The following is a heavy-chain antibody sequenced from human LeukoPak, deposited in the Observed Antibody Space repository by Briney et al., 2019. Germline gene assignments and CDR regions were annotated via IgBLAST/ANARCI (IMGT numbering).Heavy chain of an antibody. J-gene: IGHJ3*02. CDR3: ARDLTVSRDI. CDR1: GFTFSSYT. Sequence: GGSLRLSCAASGFTFSSYTMNWVRQAPGKGLEWVSYISSSSSTIYYADSVKGRFSISRDNAKNSLHLQMNSLRVEDTAMYYCARDLTVSRDIWGQGTMVTVSS. D-gene: IGHD2-2*01. V-gene: IGHV3-48*01. CDR2: ISSSSSTI.